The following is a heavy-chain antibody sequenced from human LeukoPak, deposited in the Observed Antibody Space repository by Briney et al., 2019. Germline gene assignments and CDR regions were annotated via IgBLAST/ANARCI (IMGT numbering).Heavy chain of an antibody. J-gene: IGHJ4*02. Sequence: GASVKGSCKASGYTFANFGFSWVRQAPGQGLEWMGWISGYNGDTDYAQKFQGRVTMTTDTSTSTAYMELRSLRSDDTAVYYCVRDRGDSSGWIFFDYWGQGTLVTVSS. CDR2: ISGYNGDT. V-gene: IGHV1-18*04. D-gene: IGHD6-19*01. CDR3: VRDRGDSSGWIFFDY. CDR1: GYTFANFG.